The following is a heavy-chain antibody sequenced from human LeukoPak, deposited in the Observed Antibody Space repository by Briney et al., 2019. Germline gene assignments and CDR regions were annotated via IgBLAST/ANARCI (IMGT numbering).Heavy chain of an antibody. D-gene: IGHD3-22*01. Sequence: PGGSLRLSCAASGFTFSSYSMNWVRQAPVKGLEWVSSISSSSSYIYYADSVKGRFTISRDNAKNSLYLQMNSLRAEDTAVYYCAGDYYDSSGYGIGGGGYWGQGTLVTVSS. J-gene: IGHJ4*02. CDR2: ISSSSSYI. CDR1: GFTFSSYS. V-gene: IGHV3-21*01. CDR3: AGDYYDSSGYGIGGGGY.